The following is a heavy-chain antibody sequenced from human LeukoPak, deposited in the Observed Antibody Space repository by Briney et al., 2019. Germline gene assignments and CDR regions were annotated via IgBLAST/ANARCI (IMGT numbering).Heavy chain of an antibody. CDR1: GFTFSGSS. Sequence: PGGSLRLSCAVSGFTFSGSSMNWVRQAPGKGLEWVSSISSGCSYIYYSDSVKGRFTISRDNAKNSLYLQMNSLRAEDTAVYYCARTRDGFSYYYGMDVWGQGTTVTVSS. CDR2: ISSGCSYI. D-gene: IGHD5-24*01. CDR3: ARTRDGFSYYYGMDV. V-gene: IGHV3-21*01. J-gene: IGHJ6*02.